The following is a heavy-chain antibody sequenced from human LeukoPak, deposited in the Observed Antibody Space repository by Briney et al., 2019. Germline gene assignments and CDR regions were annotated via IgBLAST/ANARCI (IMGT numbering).Heavy chain of an antibody. CDR2: ISAYNGNT. V-gene: IGHV1-18*01. D-gene: IGHD3-3*01. CDR1: GYTFTSYG. CDR3: AWSRYYVPFYHMDV. Sequence: GASVKVSCKASGYTFTSYGISWVRQAPGQGLEWMGWISAYNGNTNYAQKLQGRVTMTTDTSTSTAYMELRSLRSDDTAVYYCAWSRYYVPFYHMDVWGKGTTVTVSS. J-gene: IGHJ6*03.